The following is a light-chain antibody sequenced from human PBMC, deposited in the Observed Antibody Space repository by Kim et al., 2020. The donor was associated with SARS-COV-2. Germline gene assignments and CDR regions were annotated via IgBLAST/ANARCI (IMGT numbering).Light chain of an antibody. CDR1: SSDIGGYDY. J-gene: IGLJ2*01. Sequence: QSVTISCTGTSSDIGGYDYVSWYQQHPGKAPKLLIYDVSHRPSGVSNRFSGSKSGNTASLTISGLQTEDEADYYCTSFTSSSDLGLFGGGTQLTVL. CDR2: DVS. CDR3: TSFTSSSDLGL. V-gene: IGLV2-14*03.